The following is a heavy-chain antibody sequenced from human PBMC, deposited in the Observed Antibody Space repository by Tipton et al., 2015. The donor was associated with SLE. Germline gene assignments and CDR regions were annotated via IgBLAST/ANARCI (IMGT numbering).Heavy chain of an antibody. D-gene: IGHD3-22*01. CDR2: IYTSGST. V-gene: IGHV4-61*02. CDR3: ARPYYYDSSGYSWFDP. CDR1: GGSISSGSYY. J-gene: IGHJ5*02. Sequence: LRLSCTVSGGSISSGSYYWSWIRQPAGKGLEWIGRIYTSGSTNYNPSLKSRVTISVDTSKNQFSLKLSSVTAADTAVYYCARPYYYDSSGYSWFDPWGQGTLVTVSS.